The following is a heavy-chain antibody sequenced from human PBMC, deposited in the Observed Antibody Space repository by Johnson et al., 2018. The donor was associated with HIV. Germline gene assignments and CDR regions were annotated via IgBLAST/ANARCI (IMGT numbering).Heavy chain of an antibody. V-gene: IGHV3-66*02. CDR2: IYSGGRT. Sequence: EVQLVESGGGLVQPGGSLRLSCAASGFTVSSNYMSWVRQAPGKGLEWVAVIYSGGRTDYADYGKGRFTISRDNSKNTLYLQMNILRAEDTALYYCARTRQGAFDIWGQGTMVTVSS. CDR3: ARTRQGAFDI. J-gene: IGHJ3*02. CDR1: GFTVSSNY.